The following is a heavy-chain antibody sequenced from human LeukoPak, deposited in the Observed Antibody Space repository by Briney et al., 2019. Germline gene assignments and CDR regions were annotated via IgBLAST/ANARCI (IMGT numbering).Heavy chain of an antibody. CDR3: ARFRSCNAFGI. V-gene: IGHV4-34*01. CDR1: GGSFSGYY. CDR2: INHSGST. Sequence: SETLSLTCAVYGGSFSGYYWSWIRQPPGKGLEWIGEINHSGSTNYNPSLKSRVTISVDTSKNQFSLKLSSVTAADTAVYYCARFRSCNAFGIWGQGTMVTVSS. J-gene: IGHJ3*02.